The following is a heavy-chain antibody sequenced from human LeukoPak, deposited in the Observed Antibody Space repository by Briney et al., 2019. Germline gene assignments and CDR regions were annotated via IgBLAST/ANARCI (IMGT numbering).Heavy chain of an antibody. V-gene: IGHV3-48*02. J-gene: IGHJ4*02. CDR2: ISSRSSTI. Sequence: GGSLRLSCAVSGFTFSIYTMNWVRQAPGKGLEWVSDISSRSSTIYYGDSVKGRFTISRDNAKNSLYLQMNSLRDEDTAVYYCARGFRYFDYWGQGTLVTVSS. CDR1: GFTFSIYT. CDR3: ARGFRYFDY.